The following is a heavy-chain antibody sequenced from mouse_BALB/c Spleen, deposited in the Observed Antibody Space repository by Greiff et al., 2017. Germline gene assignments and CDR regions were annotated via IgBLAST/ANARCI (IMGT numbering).Heavy chain of an antibody. Sequence: VQLQQSAAELARPGASVKMSCKASGYTFTSYTMHWVKQRPGQGLEWIGYINPSSGYTEYNQKFKDKTTLTADKSSSTAYMQLSSLTSEDSAVYYCARTQLLRRRYDYWGQGTTLTVSS. D-gene: IGHD1-2*01. CDR3: ARTQLLRRRYDY. CDR2: INPSSGYT. CDR1: GYTFTSYT. V-gene: IGHV1-4*02. J-gene: IGHJ2*01.